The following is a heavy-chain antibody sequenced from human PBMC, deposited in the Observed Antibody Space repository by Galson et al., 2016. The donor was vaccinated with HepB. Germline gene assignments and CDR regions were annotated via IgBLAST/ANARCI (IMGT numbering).Heavy chain of an antibody. J-gene: IGHJ4*02. CDR3: AKERGFYASRSFASYDF. CDR1: GFNFRACG. V-gene: IGHV3-33*06. CDR2: IWYDGNKT. D-gene: IGHD3-10*01. Sequence: SLRLSCAASGFNFRACGMHWLRQAPGRGLEWVALIWYDGNKTYYADSVKGRFTISRDNSKNILYLQMNSLRAEGTAIYYCAKERGFYASRSFASYDFWGQGTLVTVSS.